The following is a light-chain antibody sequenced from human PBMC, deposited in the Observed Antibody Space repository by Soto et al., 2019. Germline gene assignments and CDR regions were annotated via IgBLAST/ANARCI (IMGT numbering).Light chain of an antibody. Sequence: DIVMTQSPDSLAVSLGERATFNCKSSQSILDRSKNKYYRAWYQQKSGQPPKLLIYWASLRESGVPDRFTGSGSGTDFTLTISSLQAEDVAVYYCQQYFTSPWTFGQGTKVEI. CDR1: QSILDRSKNKYY. V-gene: IGKV4-1*01. CDR2: WAS. J-gene: IGKJ1*01. CDR3: QQYFTSPWT.